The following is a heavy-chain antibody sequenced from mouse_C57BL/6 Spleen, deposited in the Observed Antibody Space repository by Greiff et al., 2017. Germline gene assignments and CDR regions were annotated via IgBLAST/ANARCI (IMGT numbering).Heavy chain of an antibody. CDR2: INYDGSST. CDR1: GFTFSDYY. D-gene: IGHD1-1*01. V-gene: IGHV5-16*01. Sequence: EVMLVESEGGLVQPGSSMKLSCTASGFTFSDYYMAWVRQVPEKGLEWVANINYDGSSTYYLDSLKSRFIISRDNAKNILYLQMSSLKSEDTATYYCARGLLLAMDYWGQGTSVTVSS. CDR3: ARGLLLAMDY. J-gene: IGHJ4*01.